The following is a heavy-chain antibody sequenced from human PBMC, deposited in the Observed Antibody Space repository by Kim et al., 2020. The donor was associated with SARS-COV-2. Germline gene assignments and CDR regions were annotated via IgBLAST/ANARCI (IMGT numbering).Heavy chain of an antibody. D-gene: IGHD2-2*01. V-gene: IGHV3-23*01. CDR2: ISGDGGST. CDR1: GFTFSSYA. CDR3: AKDRVYVGY. Sequence: GGSLRLSCAASGFTFSSYAMRWVRQAPGKGLEWVSVISGDGGSTDYADSVKGRFTISRDNSKNTLYLQMSSLRAADTALYYCAKDRVYVGYWGQGTLVT. J-gene: IGHJ4*02.